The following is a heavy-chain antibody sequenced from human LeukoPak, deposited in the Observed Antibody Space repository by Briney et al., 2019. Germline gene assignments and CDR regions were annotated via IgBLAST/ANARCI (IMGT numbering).Heavy chain of an antibody. D-gene: IGHD6-19*01. CDR3: ARDSRSGWGNWFDP. CDR1: GGSFSGYY. CDR2: INHSGST. V-gene: IGHV4-34*01. Sequence: SETLSLTCAVYGGSFSGYYWNWIRQPPGKGLEWIGEINHSGSTNYNPSLKSRVTISVDTSKNQFSLKLSSVTAADTAVYYCARDSRSGWGNWFDPWGQGTLVTVSS. J-gene: IGHJ5*02.